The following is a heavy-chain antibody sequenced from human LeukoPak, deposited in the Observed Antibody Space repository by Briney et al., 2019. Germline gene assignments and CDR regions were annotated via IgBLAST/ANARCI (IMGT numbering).Heavy chain of an antibody. CDR3: ARGVATNRYYFDY. J-gene: IGHJ4*02. CDR1: GYTFTSYA. V-gene: IGHV1-3*01. D-gene: IGHD5-12*01. CDR2: INAGNGNT. Sequence: ASVKVSCKASGYTFTSYAMHWVRQAPGLRLEWMGWINAGNGNTKYSQKFQGRVTITRDTSASTAYMELSSLRSEDTAVYSCARGVATNRYYFDYWGQGTLVTVSS.